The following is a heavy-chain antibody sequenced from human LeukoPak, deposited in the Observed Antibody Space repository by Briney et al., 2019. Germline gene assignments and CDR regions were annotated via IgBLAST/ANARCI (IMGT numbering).Heavy chain of an antibody. Sequence: GGSLRLSCAASGFTFSSYGMHWVRQAPGKGLEWVAFIRYDGSNKYYADSVKGRFTISRDNSKNTLYLQMNSLRAEDTAVYYCAKDTAPGNIAGATEYFDYWGQGTLVTVSS. CDR2: IRYDGSNK. CDR3: AKDTAPGNIAGATEYFDY. CDR1: GFTFSSYG. V-gene: IGHV3-30*02. D-gene: IGHD1-26*01. J-gene: IGHJ4*02.